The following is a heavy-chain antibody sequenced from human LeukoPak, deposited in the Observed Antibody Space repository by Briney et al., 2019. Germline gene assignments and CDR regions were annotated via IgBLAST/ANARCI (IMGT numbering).Heavy chain of an antibody. Sequence: ASVKVSCKASGHTFTSYGISWVRQAPGQGLEWMGWISAYNGNTNYAQKLQGRVTMTTDTSTSTAYMELRSLRSDDTAVYYCATGTHDYGDYELHYWGQGTLVTVSS. CDR1: GHTFTSYG. D-gene: IGHD4-17*01. CDR2: ISAYNGNT. V-gene: IGHV1-18*01. J-gene: IGHJ4*02. CDR3: ATGTHDYGDYELHY.